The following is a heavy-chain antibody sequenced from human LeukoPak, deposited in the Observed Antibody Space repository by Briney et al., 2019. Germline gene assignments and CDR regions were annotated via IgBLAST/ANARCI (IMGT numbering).Heavy chain of an antibody. Sequence: GGSLRLSCAASGFTFSDYSMNWVRQAPGKGLEWVSSISSSSSHIYYADSVKGRFTISRDNAKNSLYLQMNSLRAEDTAVYYCARRGAVTNAFDIWGQGTMVTVSS. D-gene: IGHD4-17*01. CDR1: GFTFSDYS. CDR3: ARRGAVTNAFDI. CDR2: ISSSSSHI. V-gene: IGHV3-21*01. J-gene: IGHJ3*02.